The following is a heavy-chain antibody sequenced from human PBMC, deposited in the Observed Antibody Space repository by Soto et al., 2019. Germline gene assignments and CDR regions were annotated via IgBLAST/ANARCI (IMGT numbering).Heavy chain of an antibody. CDR1: GGSISSYY. CDR3: ARRMDTAMVLWSGMDV. CDR2: IYYSGST. D-gene: IGHD5-18*01. Sequence: SETLSLTCTVSGGSISSYYWSWIRQPPGKGLEWIGYIYYSGSTNYNPSLKSRVTISVDTSKNQFSLKLSSVTAADTAVYYCARRMDTAMVLWSGMDVWGQGTTVTVSS. V-gene: IGHV4-59*01. J-gene: IGHJ6*02.